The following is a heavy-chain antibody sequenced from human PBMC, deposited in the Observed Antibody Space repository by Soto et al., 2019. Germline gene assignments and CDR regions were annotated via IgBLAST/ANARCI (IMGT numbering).Heavy chain of an antibody. V-gene: IGHV3-48*03. J-gene: IGHJ5*02. CDR2: ISSSGSTI. Sequence: GGSLRLSCAASGFTFSSYEMNWVRQAPGKGLEWVSYISSSGSTIYYADSVKGRFTISRDNAKNSLYLQMNSLRAEDTAVYYCASQGAYYDFWSGYSDWFDPWGQGTLVTVS. D-gene: IGHD3-3*01. CDR3: ASQGAYYDFWSGYSDWFDP. CDR1: GFTFSSYE.